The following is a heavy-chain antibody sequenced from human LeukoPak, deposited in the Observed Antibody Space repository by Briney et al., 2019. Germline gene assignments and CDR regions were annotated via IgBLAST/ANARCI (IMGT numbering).Heavy chain of an antibody. CDR1: GGSISNYY. CDR3: XRXGIXXVRGGKXYXDY. D-gene: IGHD3-10*01. CDR2: IYYSGAT. J-gene: IGHJ4*02. V-gene: IGHV4-59*08. Sequence: SETLSLTCTVSGGSISNYYWSWIRQPPGKGLEWIGHIYYSGATKYNPSLKSRITISVDTSKNQFSLMLSSVTAADTAVYYCXRXGIXXVRGGKXYXDYWGQXXXVTV.